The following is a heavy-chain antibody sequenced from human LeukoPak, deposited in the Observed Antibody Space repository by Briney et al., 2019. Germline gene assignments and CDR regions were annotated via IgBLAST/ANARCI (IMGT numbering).Heavy chain of an antibody. Sequence: GSPVKVSCKASGGTFSSYAISWVRQAPGQGLEWMGGIIPIFGTANYAQKFQGRVTITADESTSTAYMELSSLRSEDTAVYYCARGGVAVAYYDYWGQGTLVTVSS. D-gene: IGHD6-19*01. V-gene: IGHV1-69*01. CDR1: GGTFSSYA. J-gene: IGHJ4*02. CDR3: ARGGVAVAYYDY. CDR2: IIPIFGTA.